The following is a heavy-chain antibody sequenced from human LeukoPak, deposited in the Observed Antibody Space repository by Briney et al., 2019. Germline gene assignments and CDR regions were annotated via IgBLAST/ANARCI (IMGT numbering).Heavy chain of an antibody. J-gene: IGHJ2*01. Sequence: GGSLRLSCAASGFTFSSYAMSWVRQAPGKGLEWVSAISGSGGSTYYADSVKGRFTISRDTSRDTLYLQMNSLTTEDTAVYYCAKYWGRGVTPYFDLWGRGTLVTVSS. D-gene: IGHD3-10*01. CDR2: ISGSGGST. CDR1: GFTFSSYA. V-gene: IGHV3-23*01. CDR3: AKYWGRGVTPYFDL.